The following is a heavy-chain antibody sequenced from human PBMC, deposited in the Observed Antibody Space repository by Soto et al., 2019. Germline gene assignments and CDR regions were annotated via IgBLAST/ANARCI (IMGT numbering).Heavy chain of an antibody. CDR1: GYTFTNYG. V-gene: IGHV1-18*01. CDR2: ISGYNGNT. D-gene: IGHD6-13*01. Sequence: QVQLVQSGAEVKKPGASVKVSCKTSGYTFTNYGISWVRQAPGQGPEWMGWISGYNGNTNYAQKLEGRVTMTTDTSTSTADMELRSLRSDDTAVYYCARGGSSWSAEYYQHWGQGTLVIVSS. CDR3: ARGGSSWSAEYYQH. J-gene: IGHJ1*01.